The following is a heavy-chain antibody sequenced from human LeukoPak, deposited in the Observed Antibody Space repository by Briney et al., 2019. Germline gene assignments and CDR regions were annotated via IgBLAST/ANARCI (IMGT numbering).Heavy chain of an antibody. CDR1: PVTFGTSA. CDR2: VSAGGTNT. CDR3: ARINCSGGTCYDYFDD. Sequence: GGSLRLSCVGSPVTFGTSAMSWVRQAPGKGLEWVSAVSAGGTNTYYADSVEGRFTISRDNSKDTLYLHMDNLRVEDTAQYFCARINCSGGTCYDYFDDWGQGTLVTVSS. D-gene: IGHD2-15*01. V-gene: IGHV3-23*01. J-gene: IGHJ4*02.